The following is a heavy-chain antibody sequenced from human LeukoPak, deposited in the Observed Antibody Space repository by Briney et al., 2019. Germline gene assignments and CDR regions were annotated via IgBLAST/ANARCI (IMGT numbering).Heavy chain of an antibody. Sequence: GGSLRLSCAASGFTFSSYEMNWVRQAPGKGLEWVSYISSGGSATYYADSVKGRFTISRDSAKNSLYLQMNSLRAEDTAMYYCARGLPPVMKYYFDYWGQGTLVTVSS. D-gene: IGHD4-11*01. CDR3: ARGLPPVMKYYFDY. CDR2: ISSGGSAT. V-gene: IGHV3-48*03. CDR1: GFTFSSYE. J-gene: IGHJ4*02.